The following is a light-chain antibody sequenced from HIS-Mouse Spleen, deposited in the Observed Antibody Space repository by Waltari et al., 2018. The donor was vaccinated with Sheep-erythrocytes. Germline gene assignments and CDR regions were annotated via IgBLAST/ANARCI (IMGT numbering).Light chain of an antibody. CDR3: CSYAGSYTVV. CDR1: SSDVGGYNY. CDR2: DVS. Sequence: QSALTQPRSVSGSPGQSVTISCTGTSSDVGGYNYVSWYQQHPGKAPKLMFYDVSKRPLGVPDRFSGSKSGNTASLTISGLQAEDEADYYCCSYAGSYTVVFGGGTKLTVL. J-gene: IGLJ2*01. V-gene: IGLV2-11*01.